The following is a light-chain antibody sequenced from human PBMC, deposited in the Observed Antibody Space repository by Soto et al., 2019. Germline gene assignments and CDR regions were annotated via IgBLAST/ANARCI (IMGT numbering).Light chain of an antibody. CDR2: EVI. CDR3: SSYTSSSTVA. V-gene: IGLV2-14*01. Sequence: QSVLTQPASVSGSPGQSITISFTGTSSDVGGYNYVSWYQQHPGKAPKLMIYEVINRPSGVSNRFSGSKSGNTASLTISGLQAEDEADYYCSSYTSSSTVAFGGGTKLTVL. CDR1: SSDVGGYNY. J-gene: IGLJ2*01.